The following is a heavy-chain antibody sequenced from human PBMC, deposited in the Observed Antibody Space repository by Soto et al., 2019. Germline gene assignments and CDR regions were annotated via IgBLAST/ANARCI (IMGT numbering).Heavy chain of an antibody. D-gene: IGHD1-26*01. V-gene: IGHV3-23*01. Sequence: AGSLRLSCAASGFTFSSYAMSWVRQAPGKGLEWVSAISGSGGSTYYTDSVKGRFTISRDNSKNTLYLQMNSLRAEDTTVYYFAKDEVGAVYNYYYGMDVWGQATRVTVSS. CDR3: AKDEVGAVYNYYYGMDV. CDR2: ISGSGGST. CDR1: GFTFSSYA. J-gene: IGHJ6*02.